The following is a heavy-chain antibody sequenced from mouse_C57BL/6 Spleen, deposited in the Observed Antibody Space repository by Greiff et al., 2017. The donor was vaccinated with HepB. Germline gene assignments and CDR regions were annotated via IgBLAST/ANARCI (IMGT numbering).Heavy chain of an antibody. CDR3: ARDYDPYYYAMDY. CDR1: GYTFTDYN. CDR2: INPNNGGT. Sequence: QLKQSGPELVKPGASVKMSCKASGYTFTDYNMHWVKQSHGKSLEWIGYINPNNGGTSYNQKFKGKATLTVNKSSSTAYMELRSLTSEDSAVYYCARDYDPYYYAMDYWGQGTSVTVSS. J-gene: IGHJ4*01. D-gene: IGHD2-4*01. V-gene: IGHV1-22*01.